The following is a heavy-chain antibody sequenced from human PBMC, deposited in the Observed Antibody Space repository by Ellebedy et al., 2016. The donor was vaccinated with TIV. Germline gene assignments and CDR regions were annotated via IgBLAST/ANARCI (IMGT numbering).Heavy chain of an antibody. CDR2: IHFNGNT. CDR3: ARISSGPYWHFDL. Sequence: MPSETLSLTCAVSGGSISGYFWSWIRQPPGKGLEWVGYIHFNGNTEYNPSLQSRVTISVDTSKNHFSLQLTSVTAADPAVYYCARISSGPYWHFDLWGRGTLVTVSS. J-gene: IGHJ2*01. V-gene: IGHV4-59*01. D-gene: IGHD6-19*01. CDR1: GGSISGYF.